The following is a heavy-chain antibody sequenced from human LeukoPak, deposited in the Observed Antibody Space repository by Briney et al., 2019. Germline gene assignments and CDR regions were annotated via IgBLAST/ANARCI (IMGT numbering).Heavy chain of an antibody. J-gene: IGHJ3*02. CDR2: MSGSGGST. D-gene: IGHD3-22*01. V-gene: IGHV3-23*01. CDR1: GFTFSSYA. CDR3: AKDREYSYFYDAFDI. Sequence: PGGSLRLSCAASGFTFSSYAMSWVRQAPGKGLEWVSGMSGSGGSTYYADSVKGRFTISRDNSKNTLYLQMNTLRAEDTAVYYCAKDREYSYFYDAFDIWGQGTLVTVSS.